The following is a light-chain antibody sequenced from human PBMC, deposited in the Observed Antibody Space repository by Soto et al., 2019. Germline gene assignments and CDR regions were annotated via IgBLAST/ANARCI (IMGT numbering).Light chain of an antibody. CDR3: QQRYNCPPVLT. CDR1: QSVSSY. CDR2: DAS. Sequence: EIVLTQSPATLSLSPGERATLSCRASQSVSSYLAWYQQKPGQAPRLLIYDASTRATGIPAKFSGSVSGTDFTLTISSLEPEDFEVYYCQQRYNCPPVLTFGGGTKVEFK. J-gene: IGKJ4*01. V-gene: IGKV3-11*01.